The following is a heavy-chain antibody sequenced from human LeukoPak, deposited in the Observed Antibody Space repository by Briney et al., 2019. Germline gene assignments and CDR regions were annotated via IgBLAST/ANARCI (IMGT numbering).Heavy chain of an antibody. CDR1: GGTFSSYA. CDR3: ARGYSSSWYSNWFDP. Sequence: GASVKVSCKASGGTFSSYAISWVRQAPVQGLEWMGRIIPIFGTANYAQKFQGRVTITTDESTSTAYMELSSLRSEDTAVYYCARGYSSSWYSNWFDPWGQGTLVTVSS. D-gene: IGHD6-13*01. CDR2: IIPIFGTA. V-gene: IGHV1-69*05. J-gene: IGHJ5*02.